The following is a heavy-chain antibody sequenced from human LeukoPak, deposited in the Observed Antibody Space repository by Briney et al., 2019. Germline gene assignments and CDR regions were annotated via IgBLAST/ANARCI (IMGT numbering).Heavy chain of an antibody. CDR2: INPSGGST. CDR3: ARDRGPFSANYYFDF. V-gene: IGHV1-46*01. Sequence: ASVKVSCKASGYTFTSYSMHWVRQAPGQRLDWMGIINPSGGSTTYAQKFQGRVTMTRDTSTSTVYMELSSLRSEDTAVYYCARDRGPFSANYYFDFWGQGTLVTVSS. CDR1: GYTFTSYS. J-gene: IGHJ4*02. D-gene: IGHD3-10*01.